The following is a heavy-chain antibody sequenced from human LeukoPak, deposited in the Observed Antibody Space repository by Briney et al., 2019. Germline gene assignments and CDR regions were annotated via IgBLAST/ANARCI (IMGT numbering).Heavy chain of an antibody. D-gene: IGHD5-18*01. CDR1: GFTFSDYA. Sequence: GGSLRLSCAASGFTFSDYAMHWVRQAPGKGLEWVALISYDGGNKLYADSVKGRFTISRDNSKNTLYLQMNSLKAEDTAVYYCARGQLWSDYWGQGTLVTVSS. V-gene: IGHV3-30*04. CDR2: ISYDGGNK. J-gene: IGHJ4*02. CDR3: ARGQLWSDY.